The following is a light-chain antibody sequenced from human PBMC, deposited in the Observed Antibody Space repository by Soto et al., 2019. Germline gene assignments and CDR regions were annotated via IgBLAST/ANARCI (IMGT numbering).Light chain of an antibody. CDR1: QSVSSN. V-gene: IGKV3-15*01. J-gene: IGKJ4*01. CDR3: QQYNDWPLT. Sequence: EIVMTQSPATLSVSPVERATLSCMASQSVSSNLAWYQQKPGQAPRLLIYGASTRATDIPARFSGSGSGTDFTLTISSLEPEDSAVYYCQQYNDWPLTFGGGTKVDIK. CDR2: GAS.